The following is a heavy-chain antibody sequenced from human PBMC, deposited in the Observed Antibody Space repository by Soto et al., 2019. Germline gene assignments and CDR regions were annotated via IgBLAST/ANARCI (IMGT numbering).Heavy chain of an antibody. V-gene: IGHV3-15*07. D-gene: IGHD5-12*01. CDR3: TSWLRYSGYDSHDY. CDR1: GFTFSNAW. CDR2: IKSKTDGGTT. J-gene: IGHJ4*02. Sequence: GGSLRLSCAASGFTFSNAWMNWVRQAPGKGLEWVGRIKSKTDGGTTDYAAPVKGRFTISRDDSKNTLYLQMNSLKTEDTAVYYCTSWLRYSGYDSHDYWGQGTLVTVSS.